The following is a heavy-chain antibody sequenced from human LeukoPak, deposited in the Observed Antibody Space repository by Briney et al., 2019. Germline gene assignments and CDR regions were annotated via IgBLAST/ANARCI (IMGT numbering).Heavy chain of an antibody. V-gene: IGHV3-23*01. CDR3: AREISRFGI. CDR2: ISGSGGST. CDR1: GCTFSSYA. J-gene: IGHJ4*02. D-gene: IGHD3-16*01. Sequence: GGSLRLSCAASGCTFSSYAMSWVRQAPGKGLEWVSAISGSGGSTYYADSVKGRFTISRDNPNNTLYLQMHSLRAEDTAVYYCAREISRFGIWGQGTLVTVSS.